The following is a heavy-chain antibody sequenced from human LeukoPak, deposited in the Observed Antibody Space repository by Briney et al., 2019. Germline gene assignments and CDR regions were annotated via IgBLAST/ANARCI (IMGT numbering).Heavy chain of an antibody. J-gene: IGHJ4*02. CDR2: ISSSSSYT. Sequence: GGSLRLSCAASGFTFSDYYMSWIRQAPGKGLEWVSYISSSSSYTNYADSVKGRFTISRDNAKNSLYLQMNSLRAEDTAVYYCARDLTSTPLFVYSGQGTLVTVSS. CDR1: GFTFSDYY. V-gene: IGHV3-11*05. CDR3: ARDLTSTPLFVY. D-gene: IGHD1/OR15-1a*01.